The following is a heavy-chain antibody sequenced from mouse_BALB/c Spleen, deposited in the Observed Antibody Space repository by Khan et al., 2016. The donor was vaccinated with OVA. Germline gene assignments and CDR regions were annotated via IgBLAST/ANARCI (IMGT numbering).Heavy chain of an antibody. Sequence: EVELVESGGGLVKPGGSLKLSCAASGFTFSNYAMSWVRQSPEKRLEWVASISSGDSSYYPHSVKGRFNITRANARNILYLLMSSRRSAATAMYYCARDYWFAYWGQGTLVTVSA. J-gene: IGHJ3*01. CDR1: GFTFSNYA. V-gene: IGHV5-6-5*01. CDR3: ARDYWFAY. CDR2: ISSGDSS.